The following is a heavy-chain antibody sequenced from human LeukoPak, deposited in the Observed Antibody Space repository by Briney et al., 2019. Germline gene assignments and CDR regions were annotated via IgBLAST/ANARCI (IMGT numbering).Heavy chain of an antibody. J-gene: IGHJ4*02. CDR3: ARDGYISVAGYFDY. D-gene: IGHD6-19*01. Sequence: PSETLSLTCTVGGRFISSGSYYWSWIRQPAGKGLEWIGRIYTSGSTNYNPSLKSRVTISVDTSKNQFSLKLSSVTAADTAVYYGARDGYISVAGYFDYWGQGTLVTVSS. CDR2: IYTSGST. V-gene: IGHV4-61*02. CDR1: GRFISSGSYY.